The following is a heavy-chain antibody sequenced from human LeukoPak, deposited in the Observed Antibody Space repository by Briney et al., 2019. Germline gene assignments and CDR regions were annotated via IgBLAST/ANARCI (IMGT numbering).Heavy chain of an antibody. CDR2: IYPGDSDT. CDR3: ARGSSHYSSGFVGAFDI. Sequence: GESLKISCKGSGYSFTTYWIGWVRQMPGKGLEWMGIIYPGDSDTTYSPSFQGQVTISADKSISTAYLQWSSLKVSDTAMYYCARGSSHYSSGFVGAFDIWGQGTMVTVSS. D-gene: IGHD6-25*01. J-gene: IGHJ3*02. V-gene: IGHV5-51*01. CDR1: GYSFTTYW.